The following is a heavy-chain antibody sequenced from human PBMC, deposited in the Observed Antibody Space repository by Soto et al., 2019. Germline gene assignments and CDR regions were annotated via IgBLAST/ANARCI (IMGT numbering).Heavy chain of an antibody. CDR3: VRDLNYAFDY. Sequence: GGSLRLSCAASGFTFSIFSMNWVRQPPGKGLEWVSFIGKDESTMRYADSVRGRFAISRDNAKNFLYLQMNSLSAEDTAVYYCVRDLNYAFDYWGQGTLVTVSS. D-gene: IGHD1-7*01. J-gene: IGHJ4*02. V-gene: IGHV3-48*01. CDR2: IGKDESTM. CDR1: GFTFSIFS.